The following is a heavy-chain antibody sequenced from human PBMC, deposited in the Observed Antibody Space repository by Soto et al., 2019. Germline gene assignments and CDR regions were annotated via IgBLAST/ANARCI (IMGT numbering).Heavy chain of an antibody. Sequence: EVHLLESGGGLVEPGGSLRLSCAASGFIFSNYGMSWVRQAPGKGLEWVSAIRGSGDDTYYADSVRGRFTISRDNSNISLYMEMNSLRVEDTAVYFCAKGYWGSTHWSPADHWGQGTLVTVSS. V-gene: IGHV3-23*01. CDR1: GFIFSNYG. CDR2: IRGSGDDT. CDR3: AKGYWGSTHWSPADH. D-gene: IGHD1-1*01. J-gene: IGHJ4*01.